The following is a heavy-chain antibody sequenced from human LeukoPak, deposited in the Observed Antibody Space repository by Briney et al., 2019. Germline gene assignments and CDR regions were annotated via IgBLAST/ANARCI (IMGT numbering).Heavy chain of an antibody. Sequence: SETLSLTCTVSGGSISSSSYYWGWIRQPPGKGLEWIGSIYYSGSTYYNPSLKSRVTISVDTAKNQFSLKLSSVTAADTAVYYCARRQRQLWLRKDAFDIWGQGTMVTVSS. D-gene: IGHD5-18*01. CDR3: ARRQRQLWLRKDAFDI. CDR2: IYYSGST. CDR1: GGSISSSSYY. J-gene: IGHJ3*02. V-gene: IGHV4-39*01.